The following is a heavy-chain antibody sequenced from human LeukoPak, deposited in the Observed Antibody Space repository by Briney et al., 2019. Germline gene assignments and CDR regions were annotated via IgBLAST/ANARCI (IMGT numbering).Heavy chain of an antibody. CDR2: INPNSGDT. Sequence: ASVRVSCKTSGYPFTVYYIHWVRQAPGQGLEWMGRINPNSGDTSYAQNFQGWVTMTSDTSISTAYMELNRLRSDDTAMYYCATPGTIRGIDYWGQGTLVTVSS. CDR3: ATPGTIRGIDY. V-gene: IGHV1-2*04. CDR1: GYPFTVYY. D-gene: IGHD3-10*01. J-gene: IGHJ4*02.